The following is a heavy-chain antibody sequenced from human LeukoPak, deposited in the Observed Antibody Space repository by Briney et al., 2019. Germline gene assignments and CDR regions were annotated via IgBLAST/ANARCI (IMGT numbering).Heavy chain of an antibody. CDR1: GFTFSSYS. D-gene: IGHD1-26*01. J-gene: IGHJ4*02. Sequence: PGGSLRLSCAASGFTFSSYSMNWVRQAPGKGLEWVSSISSSSYIYYADSVKGRFTISRDNAKNSLYLQMNSLRAEDTAVYYCAGDFAGELFDYWGQGTLVTVSS. V-gene: IGHV3-21*01. CDR3: AGDFAGELFDY. CDR2: ISSSSYI.